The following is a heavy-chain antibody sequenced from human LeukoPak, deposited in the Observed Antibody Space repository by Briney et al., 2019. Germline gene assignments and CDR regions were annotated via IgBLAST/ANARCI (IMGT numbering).Heavy chain of an antibody. CDR1: GFTFSSYW. V-gene: IGHV3-7*01. CDR2: IKQDGSEK. Sequence: GGSLRLSCAASGFTFSSYWMSWFRQAPGKGLEWVASIKQDGSEKHYVDSVKGRFTISRDNAKNSLSLQMNSLRAEDTAVYYCTRVRYYYDSSGNPTEWGQGALVTVSS. CDR3: TRVRYYYDSSGNPTE. D-gene: IGHD3-22*01. J-gene: IGHJ4*02.